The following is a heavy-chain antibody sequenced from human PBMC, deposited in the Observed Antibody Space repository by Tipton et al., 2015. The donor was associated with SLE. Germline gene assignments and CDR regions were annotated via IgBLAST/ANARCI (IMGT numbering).Heavy chain of an antibody. V-gene: IGHV4-38-2*02. CDR1: GGSISSGYY. Sequence: TLSLTCTVSGGSISSGYYWGWIRQPPGKGLEWIGSIYHSGSTYYNPSLKSRVTISVDTSKNQFSLKLSSVTAADTAVYYCARAYSSRSAFDIWGQGTMVTVSS. CDR2: IYHSGST. J-gene: IGHJ3*02. D-gene: IGHD6-13*01. CDR3: ARAYSSRSAFDI.